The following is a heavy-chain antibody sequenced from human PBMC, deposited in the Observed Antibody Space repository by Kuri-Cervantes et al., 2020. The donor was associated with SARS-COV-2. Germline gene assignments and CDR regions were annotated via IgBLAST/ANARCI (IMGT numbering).Heavy chain of an antibody. V-gene: IGHV3-7*02. CDR1: GFTFSSYW. CDR2: IKQDGSEK. D-gene: IGHD2-2*02. CDR3: ARGYCSSTSCYTYYGMDV. Sequence: GGSLRLSCAASGFTFSSYWMSWVRQAPGKGLEWVANIKQDGSEKYYVDSVKGRFTISRDNSKNTLYLQMGSLRAEDMAVYYCARGYCSSTSCYTYYGMDVWGQGTTVTVSS. J-gene: IGHJ6*02.